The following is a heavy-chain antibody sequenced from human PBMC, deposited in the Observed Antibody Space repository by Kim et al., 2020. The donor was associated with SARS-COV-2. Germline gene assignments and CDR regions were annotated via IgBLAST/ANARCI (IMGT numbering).Heavy chain of an antibody. Sequence: ASVKVSCKASGYTFTNYDINWVRQATGQGLEWMGWMNPNSGNTGYAQKFQGRVTMTRNTSISTAYMELSGLRSEDMAVYYCARPLMITFGGVTAKVAFDIWGQGTMVTVSS. CDR3: ARPLMITFGGVTAKVAFDI. J-gene: IGHJ3*02. CDR2: MNPNSGNT. V-gene: IGHV1-8*01. CDR1: GYTFTNYD. D-gene: IGHD3-16*01.